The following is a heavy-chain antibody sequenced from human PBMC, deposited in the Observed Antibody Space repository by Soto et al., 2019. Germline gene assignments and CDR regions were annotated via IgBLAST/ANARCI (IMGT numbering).Heavy chain of an antibody. D-gene: IGHD2-21*01. CDR3: ARGGAVIGAFDF. J-gene: IGHJ3*01. CDR2: IGSAGDT. Sequence: EVQLVESGGGLVQPGGSLRLSCAASGFTFSNYDLHWVRQATGKGLEWVSGIGSAGDTYYADSVKGRFTISRENAKNSLSLQMNSLRAGDTAVYYCARGGAVIGAFDFWGQGTMVTVSS. CDR1: GFTFSNYD. V-gene: IGHV3-13*01.